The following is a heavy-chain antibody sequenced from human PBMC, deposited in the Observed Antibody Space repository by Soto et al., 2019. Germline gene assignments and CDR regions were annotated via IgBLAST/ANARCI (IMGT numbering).Heavy chain of an antibody. D-gene: IGHD6-13*01. CDR1: GGSISSYY. CDR3: ARGFRSSSWYYYYGMDV. J-gene: IGHJ6*02. Sequence: SETLSLTCTVSGGSISSYYWSWIRQPPGKGLEWIGYIYYSGSTNYNPSPKSRVTISVDTSKNQFSLKLSSVTAADTAVYYCARGFRSSSWYYYYGMDVWGQGTTVTVYS. CDR2: IYYSGST. V-gene: IGHV4-59*01.